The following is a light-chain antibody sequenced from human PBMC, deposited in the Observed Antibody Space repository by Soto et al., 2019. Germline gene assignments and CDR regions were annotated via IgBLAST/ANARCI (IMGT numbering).Light chain of an antibody. J-gene: IGKJ1*01. V-gene: IGKV1-5*01. CDR3: LQYNSFE. Sequence: DIEMTQSPSTLSSSVGDRVTITCRASQIISNWLAWYQQKPGKAPKLLIYDASSLQSGVPSRFSGSGSGTDFTLTISSLQPDDFAVYYCLQYNSFEFGQGTKVDIK. CDR1: QIISNW. CDR2: DAS.